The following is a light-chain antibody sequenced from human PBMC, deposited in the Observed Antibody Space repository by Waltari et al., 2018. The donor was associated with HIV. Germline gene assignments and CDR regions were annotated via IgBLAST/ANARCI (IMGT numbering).Light chain of an antibody. Sequence: QSVLTHPPSASGTPGQCVTIPCSGSSSNIGCDIAHWYQQHPGTPPKLLIYRNNQRPSGVPNRFSGSKSGTTASLTISGLQSEDEADYYCAAWDDSLNVIFGGGTKLTVL. CDR1: SSNIGCDI. J-gene: IGLJ2*01. V-gene: IGLV1-44*01. CDR3: AAWDDSLNVI. CDR2: RNN.